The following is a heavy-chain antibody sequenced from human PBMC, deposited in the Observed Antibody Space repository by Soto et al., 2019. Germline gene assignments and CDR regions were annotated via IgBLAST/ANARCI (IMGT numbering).Heavy chain of an antibody. CDR1: GLSLSTSGEA. Sequence: QITLKESGPTLVKPTQTLTLTCTFSGLSLSTSGEAVGWIRQPPGKALEWLALIYWDDDKRYNPTLKTRLTITQDTSKNQVVLTLTNMAPVDTATYYCAHYVSTSPAGWFDPWGQGILVTVSS. D-gene: IGHD3-10*02. V-gene: IGHV2-5*02. CDR3: AHYVSTSPAGWFDP. J-gene: IGHJ5*02. CDR2: IYWDDDK.